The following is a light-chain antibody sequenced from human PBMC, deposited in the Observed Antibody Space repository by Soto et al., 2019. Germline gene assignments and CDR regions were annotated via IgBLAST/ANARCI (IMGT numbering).Light chain of an antibody. J-gene: IGKJ2*01. CDR1: QSVSSN. Sequence: EIVMTQSPATLSVSPGERATLSCRASQSVSSNLAWYQQKPGQAPRLLIYGASTRGTGIPARFSGSGSGTEFTLTISSLQSEDFAVYYCQQRSNWPPYTFGQGTKLEIK. CDR3: QQRSNWPPYT. V-gene: IGKV3-15*01. CDR2: GAS.